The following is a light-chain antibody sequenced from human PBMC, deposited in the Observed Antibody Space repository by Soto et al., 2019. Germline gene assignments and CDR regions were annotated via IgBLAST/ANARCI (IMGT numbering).Light chain of an antibody. CDR1: SSDIGAYNY. CDR2: DVG. CDR3: SSYATSNTVL. V-gene: IGLV2-14*01. J-gene: IGLJ2*01. Sequence: QSALTQPASVSGSPGQSITISCTGTSSDIGAYNYVSWYQQYSGKAPKLMIYDVGNRPSGVSNRFSGSKSGNTASLTISGRQAEDEADYYCSSYATSNTVLLGGGTKVTVL.